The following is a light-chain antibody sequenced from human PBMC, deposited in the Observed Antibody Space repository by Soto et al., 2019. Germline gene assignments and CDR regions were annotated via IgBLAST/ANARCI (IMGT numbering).Light chain of an antibody. J-gene: IGKJ4*01. CDR2: VAS. CDR3: MQSLQTRT. Sequence: DIVVTQSPLSLPVTPGEPASISCRSSQSLLHSNGYYYLDWYLQKPGQSPQLLIYVASNRASGVPDRFSGSGSGTDFTLKISRVEAEDVGVYYCMQSLQTRTFGGGTKV. CDR1: QSLLHSNGYYY. V-gene: IGKV2-28*01.